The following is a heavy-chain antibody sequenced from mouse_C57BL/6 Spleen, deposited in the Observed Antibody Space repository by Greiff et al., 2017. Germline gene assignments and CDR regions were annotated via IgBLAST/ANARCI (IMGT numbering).Heavy chain of an antibody. CDR2: IYPGDGDT. CDR1: GYAFSSSW. Sequence: VQLQQSGPELVKPGASVKISCKASGYAFSSSWMNWVKQRPGKGLEWIGRIYPGDGDTNYNGKFKGKATLTADKSSSTAYMQLSSLTSEDSAVYFCAFYCSIYPYAMDYWGQGTSVTVSS. D-gene: IGHD1-1*01. V-gene: IGHV1-82*01. CDR3: AFYCSIYPYAMDY. J-gene: IGHJ4*01.